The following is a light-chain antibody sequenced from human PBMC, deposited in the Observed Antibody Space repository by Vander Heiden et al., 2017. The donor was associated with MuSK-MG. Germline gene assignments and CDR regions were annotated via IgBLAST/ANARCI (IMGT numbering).Light chain of an antibody. V-gene: IGLV3-25*03. J-gene: IGLJ3*02. CDR2: KDN. CDR3: QSADRSGRYQV. Sequence: SYELTQPPSVSVSPGQTARITCSGDALPKQYAYWYQQKPGQAPVLVIYKDNERPSGIPERFSGSSSGTTVTLTISGVQAEDEADYYCQSADRSGRYQVFGGGTKLTVL. CDR1: ALPKQY.